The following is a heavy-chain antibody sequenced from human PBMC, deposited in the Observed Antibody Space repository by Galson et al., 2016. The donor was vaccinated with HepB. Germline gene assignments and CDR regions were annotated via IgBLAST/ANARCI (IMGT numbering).Heavy chain of an antibody. D-gene: IGHD5-12*01. CDR3: AKANGYSYGSRFDH. CDR1: GFNFNTFG. J-gene: IGHJ4*02. CDR2: ISDDGRNR. V-gene: IGHV3-30*18. Sequence: SLRLSCAASGFNFNTFGMHWVRQSPGRGLEWVALISDDGRNRYYADFVKGRFTISRDNSKNTQFLQMNGLRVDDTAVYYCAKANGYSYGSRFDHWGQGILVTVTS.